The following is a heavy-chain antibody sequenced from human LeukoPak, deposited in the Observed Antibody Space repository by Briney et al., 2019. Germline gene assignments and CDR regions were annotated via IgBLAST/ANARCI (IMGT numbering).Heavy chain of an antibody. J-gene: IGHJ4*02. V-gene: IGHV4-61*01. D-gene: IGHD4-17*01. CDR3: ARDRQFYGDFDY. Sequence: PSETLSLTCTVSGGSVSSGSYYWSWIRQPPGKGLEWIGHIYYSGSTNYNPSLKSRVTISVDTSKNQFSLKLSSVTAADTAVYYCARDRQFYGDFDYWGQGTLVTVSS. CDR2: IYYSGST. CDR1: GGSVSSGSYY.